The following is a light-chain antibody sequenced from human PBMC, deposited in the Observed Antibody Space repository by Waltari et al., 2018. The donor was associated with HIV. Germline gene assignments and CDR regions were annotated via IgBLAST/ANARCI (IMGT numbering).Light chain of an antibody. Sequence: SALTQPASAAGSPVRSIAISSCGASSDIGSYNLCSWYQQYPGRAPKLIIYEVSKRPSGVSDRFSGSKSGNRASMTVAGLKVGDEADYYCCSDAGGRVFVLFGGGTRLTV. CDR2: EVS. V-gene: IGLV2-23*02. CDR1: SSDIGSYNL. CDR3: CSDAGGRVFVL. J-gene: IGLJ2*01.